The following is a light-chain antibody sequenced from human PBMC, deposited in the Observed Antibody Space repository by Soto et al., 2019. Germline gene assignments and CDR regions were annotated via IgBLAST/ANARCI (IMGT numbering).Light chain of an antibody. Sequence: DIQMTQSPSTLSGSVGDRVTITCRASQTISSWLAWYQQKPGKAPKLLIYKASTVKSGVPSRFSGSGSGTEFTLTISRLQPHDFATYYCQHYNSYSEAFGQGTKVEL. CDR3: QHYNSYSEA. CDR1: QTISSW. V-gene: IGKV1-5*03. CDR2: KAS. J-gene: IGKJ1*01.